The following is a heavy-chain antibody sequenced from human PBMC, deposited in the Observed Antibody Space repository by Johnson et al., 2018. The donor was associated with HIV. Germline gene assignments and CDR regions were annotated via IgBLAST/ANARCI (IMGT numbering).Heavy chain of an antibody. V-gene: IGHV3-30*18. CDR2: ISYDGSNK. Sequence: QMQLVESGGGVVQPGRSLRLSCAASGFTFSSYGMHWVRQAPGKGLEWVAVISYDGSNKYYADSVKGRFTISRDNSKNTLYLQMNSLRADDTAVYYCAKDKVEEDYYDSSGYYRPHDAFDIWGQGTMVTVSS. J-gene: IGHJ3*02. D-gene: IGHD3-22*01. CDR1: GFTFSSYG. CDR3: AKDKVEEDYYDSSGYYRPHDAFDI.